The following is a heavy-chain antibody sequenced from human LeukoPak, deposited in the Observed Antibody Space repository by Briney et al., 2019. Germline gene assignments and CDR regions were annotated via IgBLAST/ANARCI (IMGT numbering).Heavy chain of an antibody. J-gene: IGHJ4*02. D-gene: IGHD3-10*01. V-gene: IGHV3-30-3*01. CDR3: AKDSLALLWFGESPGYFDY. CDR1: GFTFSSYA. CDR2: ISYDGSNK. Sequence: GGSLRLSCAASGFTFSSYAMHWVRQAPGKGLEWVAVISYDGSNKYYADSVKGRFTISRDNSKNTLYLQMNSLRAEDTAVYYCAKDSLALLWFGESPGYFDYWGQGTLVTVSS.